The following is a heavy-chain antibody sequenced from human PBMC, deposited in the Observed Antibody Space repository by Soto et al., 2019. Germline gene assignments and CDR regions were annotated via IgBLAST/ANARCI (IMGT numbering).Heavy chain of an antibody. V-gene: IGHV4-34*01. D-gene: IGHD3-10*01. J-gene: IGHJ4*02. CDR3: ARGLSTASPYSGGWYYFDS. Sequence: QVQIHEWGAGVLKPSETLSLTCAVNGGSFSGYIWTWIRQTAGKGLQWIGQINHSGSAVYNPSLKTRVTISIMSNNQFSLERKSVSAADTAVYYCARGLSTASPYSGGWYYFDSWGQGATVTVSS. CDR1: GGSFSGYI. CDR2: INHSGSA.